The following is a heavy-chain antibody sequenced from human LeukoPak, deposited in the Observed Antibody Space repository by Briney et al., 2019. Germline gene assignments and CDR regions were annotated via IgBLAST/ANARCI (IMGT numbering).Heavy chain of an antibody. V-gene: IGHV4-59*06. CDR3: ATSPGDQLLYWGVRKGSGKKYGMDV. D-gene: IGHD2-2*02. J-gene: IGHJ6*02. CDR2: IYYSGST. Sequence: SETLSLTCTVSGGSISSYYWSWIRQPPGKGLEWIGYIYYSGSTYYNPSLKSRVTISVDTSKNQFSLKLSSVTAADTAVYYCATSPGDQLLYWGVRKGSGKKYGMDVWGQGTTVTVSS. CDR1: GGSISSYY.